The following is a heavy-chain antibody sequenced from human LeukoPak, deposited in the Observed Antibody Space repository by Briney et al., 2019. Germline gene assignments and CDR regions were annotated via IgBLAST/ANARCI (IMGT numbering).Heavy chain of an antibody. V-gene: IGHV3-53*01. D-gene: IGHD1-26*01. CDR2: IYSGGST. CDR3: ARDIGPRGWFDP. Sequence: GGSLRLSCAASGFTVSSNYRSWVRQTPGKGLEWVSVIYSGGSTYYADSVKGRFTISRDNSKNTLYLQMNSLRAEDTAVYYCARDIGPRGWFDPWGQGTLVTVSS. CDR1: GFTVSSNY. J-gene: IGHJ5*02.